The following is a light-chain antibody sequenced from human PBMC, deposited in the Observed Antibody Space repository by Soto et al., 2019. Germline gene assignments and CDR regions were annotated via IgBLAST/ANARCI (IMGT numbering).Light chain of an antibody. CDR1: QGVSSW. CDR3: QQAHSFPLT. CDR2: AAS. J-gene: IGKJ4*01. Sequence: DIQMTQSPSSVSASVGDRVTITCRASQGVSSWLAWYQQKPGTAPNLLISAASSLQSGVPSRFSGSVSVTDFTLIISNLQPEDFATYYCQQAHSFPLTFGGGTKVEI. V-gene: IGKV1-12*01.